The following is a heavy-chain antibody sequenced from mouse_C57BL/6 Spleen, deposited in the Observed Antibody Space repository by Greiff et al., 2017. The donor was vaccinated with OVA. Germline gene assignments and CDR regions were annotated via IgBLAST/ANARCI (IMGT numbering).Heavy chain of an antibody. D-gene: IGHD2-5*01. J-gene: IGHJ3*01. V-gene: IGHV1-22*01. CDR3: ASPHSNYVICFAY. CDR2: INPNNGGT. CDR1: GYTFTDYN. Sequence: EVQLQQSGPELVKPGASVKMSCKASGYTFTDYNMHWVKQSPGKSLEWIGYINPNNGGTSYNQKFKGKATLTVNKSSSTAYMELRSLTSEDSAVYYCASPHSNYVICFAYWGQGTLVTVSA.